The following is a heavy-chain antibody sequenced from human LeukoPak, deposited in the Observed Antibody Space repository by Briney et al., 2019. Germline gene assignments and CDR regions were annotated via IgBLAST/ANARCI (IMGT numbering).Heavy chain of an antibody. CDR2: ISAYNGNT. D-gene: IGHD2-2*01. J-gene: IGHJ4*02. CDR3: AGVDEYCSSTSCLVDY. V-gene: IGHV1-18*01. CDR1: GYTFTSYG. Sequence: ASVKVSCKASGYTFTSYGISWVRQAPGQGLEWMGWISAYNGNTNYAQKLQGRVTMTTDTSTSAAYMELRSLRSDDTAVYYCAGVDEYCSSTSCLVDYWGQGTLVTVSS.